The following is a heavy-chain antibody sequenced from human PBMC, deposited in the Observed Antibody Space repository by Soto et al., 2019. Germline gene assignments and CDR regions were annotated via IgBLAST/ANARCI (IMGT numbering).Heavy chain of an antibody. J-gene: IGHJ4*02. CDR1: GFTFSSYG. CDR3: AKDYDFWSASVNPYFDS. V-gene: IGHV3-30*18. CDR2: ISYDGSNK. D-gene: IGHD3-3*01. Sequence: GGSLRLSCAASGFTFSSYGMHWVRQAPGKGLEWVAVISYDGSNKYYADSVKGRFTISRDNSKNTLYLQMSRLRAEDTAVYYCAKDYDFWSASVNPYFDSWGLGTLVTVSS.